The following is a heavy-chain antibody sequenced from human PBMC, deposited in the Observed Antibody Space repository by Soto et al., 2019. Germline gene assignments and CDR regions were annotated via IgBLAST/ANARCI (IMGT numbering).Heavy chain of an antibody. CDR1: GFIFSTYW. J-gene: IGHJ4*02. CDR2: IKEHGSQS. V-gene: IGHV3-7*03. CDR3: ARGISQAVAPIMGCYFDY. D-gene: IGHD5-12*01. Sequence: EVQLVESGGDLVQPGGSLRLSCAASGFIFSTYWMTWVRQAPGRGLEWVASIKEHGSQSFYADSVRGRFTISRDNAKNSVYLQVNSLRAEDTAVYYCARGISQAVAPIMGCYFDYWGQGTLLTVSS.